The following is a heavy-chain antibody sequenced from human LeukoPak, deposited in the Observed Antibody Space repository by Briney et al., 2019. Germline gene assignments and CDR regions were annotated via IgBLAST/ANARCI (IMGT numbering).Heavy chain of an antibody. CDR1: GYTFTSYA. V-gene: IGHV1-2*02. CDR2: INPNSGGT. CDR3: ARDRSDYYYMDV. J-gene: IGHJ6*03. Sequence: ASVKVSCKASGYTFTSYAMNWVRQAPGQGLEWMGWINPNSGGTNYAQKFQGRVTMTRDTSISTAYMELSRLRSDDTAVYYCARDRSDYYYMDVWGKGTTVTISS.